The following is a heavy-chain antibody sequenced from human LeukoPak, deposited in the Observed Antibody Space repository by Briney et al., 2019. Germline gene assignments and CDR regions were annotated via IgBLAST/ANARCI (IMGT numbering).Heavy chain of an antibody. J-gene: IGHJ5*02. Sequence: ASVKVSCKVSGYTLTELSMHWVRQAPGKGLEWMGGFDPEDGETIYAQKFRGRVTMTEDTSTDTAYMELSSLRSEDTAVYYCATASLTGNWFDPWGQGTLVTVSS. V-gene: IGHV1-24*01. CDR3: ATASLTGNWFDP. D-gene: IGHD3-9*01. CDR2: FDPEDGET. CDR1: GYTLTELS.